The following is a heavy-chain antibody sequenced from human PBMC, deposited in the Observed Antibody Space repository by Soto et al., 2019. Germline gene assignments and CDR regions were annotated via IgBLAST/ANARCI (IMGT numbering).Heavy chain of an antibody. Sequence: QVQLVESGGGVVQPGRSLRLSCAASGFTFSRHAMHWVRQAPGKGLEWVAVISTDGRDKYHADSVKGRFTISRDNSKNTLYQQMNCLRPEDTAAYDCARRHDLAAARYYVDYWGQGTLVTVST. J-gene: IGHJ4*02. CDR2: ISTDGRDK. V-gene: IGHV3-30*04. CDR3: ARRHDLAAARYYVDY. D-gene: IGHD6-13*01. CDR1: GFTFSRHA.